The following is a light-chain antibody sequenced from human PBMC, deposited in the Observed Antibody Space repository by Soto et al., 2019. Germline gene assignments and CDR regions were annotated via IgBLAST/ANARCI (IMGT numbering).Light chain of an antibody. Sequence: EIVLTQSPGTLSLSPGERATLSCRASQSVTNDYVAWYQRKPGQAPRLLIYGASYRATDIPRRFSGSGSGTDFTLTSTRLEPADFAVYYCQQYGSSPPTFGQGTKVEIK. V-gene: IGKV3-20*01. J-gene: IGKJ1*01. CDR1: QSVTNDY. CDR3: QQYGSSPPT. CDR2: GAS.